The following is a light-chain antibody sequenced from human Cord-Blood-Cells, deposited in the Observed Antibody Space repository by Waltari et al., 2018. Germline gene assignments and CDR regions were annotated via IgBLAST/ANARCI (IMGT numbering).Light chain of an antibody. CDR2: EGS. CDR1: SSDVGSYNI. Sequence: QSALTQPAYVSGSPGQSITISCTGTSSDVGSYNIVSWYQQHPGKAPKLMIYEGSKRPSGVSNRFSGSKSGNTASLTISGLQAEDEADYYCCSYAGSSTLVFGGGTKLTVL. V-gene: IGLV2-23*01. J-gene: IGLJ2*01. CDR3: CSYAGSSTLV.